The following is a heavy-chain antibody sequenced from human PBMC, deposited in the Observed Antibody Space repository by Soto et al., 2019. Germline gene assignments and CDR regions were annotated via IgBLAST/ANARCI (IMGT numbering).Heavy chain of an antibody. V-gene: IGHV3-30-3*01. CDR1: GFIFSSYA. D-gene: IGHD1-26*01. CDR2: ISYDGNTK. CDR3: ARDLKGDTKLDY. J-gene: IGHJ4*02. Sequence: ESGGGVVQPGRSLTLSCAASGFIFSSYAMQWVRQAPGKGLEWVAAISYDGNTKYYADSVKGRFTTSRDNSKNTLYLQINSLRSDDTAVYYCARDLKGDTKLDYWGQGTLVTVSS.